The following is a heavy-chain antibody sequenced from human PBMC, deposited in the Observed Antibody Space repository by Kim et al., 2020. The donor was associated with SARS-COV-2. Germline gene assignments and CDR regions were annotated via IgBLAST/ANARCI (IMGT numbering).Heavy chain of an antibody. CDR3: ARDWRAVGATGGWFDP. J-gene: IGHJ5*02. D-gene: IGHD1-26*01. Sequence: SVKVSCKASGGTFSSYAISWVRQAPGQGLEWMGGIIPIFGTANYAQKFQGRVTITADESTSTAYMELSSLRAEDTAVYYCARDWRAVGATGGWFDPWGQGTLVTVSS. CDR2: IIPIFGTA. V-gene: IGHV1-69*13. CDR1: GGTFSSYA.